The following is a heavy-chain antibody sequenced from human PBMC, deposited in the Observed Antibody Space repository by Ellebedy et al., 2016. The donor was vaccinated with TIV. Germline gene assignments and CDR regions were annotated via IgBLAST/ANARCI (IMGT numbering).Heavy chain of an antibody. CDR3: VRGGRDNSGQYEDWHYDL. J-gene: IGHJ2*01. CDR1: GFILSRHG. V-gene: IGHV3-33*01. CDR2: IWFDGSKE. D-gene: IGHD1-26*01. Sequence: GESLKISCAASGFILSRHGMHWVRQAPGKGLEWVTLIWFDGSKEYYTDSVKGRFTISRDNSRNTVYLQMNSLRVEDTAVYYCVRGGRDNSGQYEDWHYDLWGRGTLVTVSS.